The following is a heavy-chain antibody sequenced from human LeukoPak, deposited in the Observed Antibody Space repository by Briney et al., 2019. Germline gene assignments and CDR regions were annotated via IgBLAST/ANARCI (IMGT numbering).Heavy chain of an antibody. CDR2: ISTGSRYI. V-gene: IGHV3-21*06. CDR3: ARADCSSSTCYLRRSWFDP. D-gene: IGHD2-2*01. Sequence: GGSLRLSCAASGFTLSNYDMNWVRQAPGKGLEWVSSISTGSRYIYYTDSLRGRFTISRDDAKNTLYLQMNSLRAEVTAVYYCARADCSSSTCYLRRSWFDPWGQGTLVTVSS. CDR1: GFTLSNYD. J-gene: IGHJ5*02.